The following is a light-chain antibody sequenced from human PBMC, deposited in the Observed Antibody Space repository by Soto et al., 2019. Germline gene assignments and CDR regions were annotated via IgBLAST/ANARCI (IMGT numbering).Light chain of an antibody. CDR1: KLGDKY. Sequence: SSELTQPPSVSVSPGQTASITCSGDKLGDKYACWYQQKPGQSPVLVIYQDSKRPSGIPERFSGSNSGNTATLTISGTQAMDEADYYCQAWDSSTACYVFGTGTKLTVL. CDR3: QAWDSSTACYV. CDR2: QDS. V-gene: IGLV3-1*01. J-gene: IGLJ1*01.